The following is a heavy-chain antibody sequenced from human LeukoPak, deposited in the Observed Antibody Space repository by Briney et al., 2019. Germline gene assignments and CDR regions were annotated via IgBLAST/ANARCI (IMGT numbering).Heavy chain of an antibody. Sequence: PSETLSLTCTVSGASVSATNYYWSWLRQHPGKGPEWIAYIYYDAGAYYNPSLESRVTISLDSSANQFSLGLSSVTAADTAVYYCAKDNGGNQNWYFDLWGRGTLVTVSS. D-gene: IGHD4-23*01. CDR3: AKDNGGNQNWYFDL. J-gene: IGHJ2*01. CDR2: IYYDAGA. V-gene: IGHV4-31*03. CDR1: GASVSATNYY.